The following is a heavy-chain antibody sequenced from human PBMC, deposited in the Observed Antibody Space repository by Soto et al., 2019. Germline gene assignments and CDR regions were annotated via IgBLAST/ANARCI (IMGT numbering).Heavy chain of an antibody. CDR2: IYPGDSDT. J-gene: IGHJ4*02. D-gene: IGHD5-18*01. CDR3: ARLRPDTAQYGIDY. V-gene: IGHV5-51*01. CDR1: GYSFHSYW. Sequence: GESLKISCKGSGYSFHSYWIGWVRQMPGTGLEWMGIIYPGDSDTRYRPSFQGQVTISADKSISTAYLQWSSLKASDTAMYYCARLRPDTAQYGIDYWGQGTLVTVSS.